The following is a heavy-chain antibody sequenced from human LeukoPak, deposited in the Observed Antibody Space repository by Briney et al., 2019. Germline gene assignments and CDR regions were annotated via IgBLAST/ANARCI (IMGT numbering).Heavy chain of an antibody. Sequence: GRSLRLSCAASGFTFSSYGMHWVRQAPGKGLEWVAVISYDGSNKYYADSVKGRFTISRDNSENTLYLQMNSLRAEDTAVYYCAKGVTTTVTTYFDYWGQGTLVTVSS. D-gene: IGHD4-17*01. CDR3: AKGVTTTVTTYFDY. J-gene: IGHJ4*02. CDR2: ISYDGSNK. V-gene: IGHV3-30*18. CDR1: GFTFSSYG.